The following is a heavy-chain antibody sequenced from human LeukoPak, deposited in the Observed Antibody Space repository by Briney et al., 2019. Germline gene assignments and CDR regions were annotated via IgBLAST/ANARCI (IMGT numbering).Heavy chain of an antibody. CDR2: VFPGDSDT. D-gene: IGHD3-22*01. CDR1: GYSFTGYW. V-gene: IGHV5-51*01. Sequence: GESLKISCKGSGYSFTGYWIGWVRQMPGKGLEWMGVVFPGDSDTSYSPSFQGRVTISVDKSISTAYLKWSSLKASDTAMYHCARSRRSPYYYDGSGYRDAFDIWGQGTKVTVSS. CDR3: ARSRRSPYYYDGSGYRDAFDI. J-gene: IGHJ3*02.